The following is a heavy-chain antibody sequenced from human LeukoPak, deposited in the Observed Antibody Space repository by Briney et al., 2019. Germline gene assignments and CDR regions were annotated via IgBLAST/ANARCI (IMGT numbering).Heavy chain of an antibody. CDR3: AGYNIPYTSEL. V-gene: IGHV4-4*02. CDR1: GGSISRSNW. CDR2: ILHSGDT. D-gene: IGHD1-14*01. J-gene: IGHJ4*02. Sequence: PSETLSLTCAVSGGSISRSNWWSWVRQPPGKGLEWIGDILHSGDTNYNASLRSRLTISLDKSRNQFSLQLSSVTAADTAVYYCAGYNIPYTSELWGPGTVVTVSS.